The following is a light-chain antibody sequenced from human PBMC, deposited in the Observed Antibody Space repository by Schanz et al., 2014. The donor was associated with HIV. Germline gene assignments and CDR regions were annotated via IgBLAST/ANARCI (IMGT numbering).Light chain of an antibody. Sequence: QSVLTQPPSASGTPGQRVTISCSGGSSNIGSNAVNWFQQLPGTAPKLLIYNTYHRPSGVPDRFSGSESGTSASLAISGLQSEDEADYYCGTWDDSLNGWVFGGGTKVTVL. V-gene: IGLV1-44*01. CDR1: SSNIGSNA. J-gene: IGLJ3*02. CDR2: NTY. CDR3: GTWDDSLNGWV.